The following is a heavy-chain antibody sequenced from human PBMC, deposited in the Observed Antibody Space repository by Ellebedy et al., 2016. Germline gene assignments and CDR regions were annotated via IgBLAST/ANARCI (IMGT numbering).Heavy chain of an antibody. J-gene: IGHJ4*02. CDR3: AREDSSGYYYFDY. V-gene: IGHV1-46*04. CDR2: INPSGGST. D-gene: IGHD3-22*01. Sequence: ASVKVSCKASGYTFTNYYMHWVRQAPGQGLEWMGIINPSGGSTNYAQRLGGRVTMTRDTSTSTVYMEVSSLRSEDTAVYYCAREDSSGYYYFDYWGQGTLVTVSS. CDR1: GYTFTNYY.